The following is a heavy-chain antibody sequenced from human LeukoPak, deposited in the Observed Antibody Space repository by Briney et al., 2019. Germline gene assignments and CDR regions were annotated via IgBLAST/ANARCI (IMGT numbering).Heavy chain of an antibody. CDR2: INPNSGGT. CDR1: GYTFTSYG. J-gene: IGHJ3*02. V-gene: IGHV1-2*02. CDR3: ALMYYYDSSGYYDTDAFDI. D-gene: IGHD3-22*01. Sequence: ASVKVSCKASGYTFTSYGISWVRQAPGQGLEWMGSINPNSGGTNYAQKFQGRVTMTRDTSISTAYMELSRLRSDDTAVYYCALMYYYDSSGYYDTDAFDIWGQGTMVTVSS.